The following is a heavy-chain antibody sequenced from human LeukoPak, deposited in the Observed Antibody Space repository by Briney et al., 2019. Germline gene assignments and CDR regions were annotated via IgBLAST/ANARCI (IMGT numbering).Heavy chain of an antibody. V-gene: IGHV1-3*01. J-gene: IGHJ3*02. CDR2: INAGNGNT. Sequence: GASVKVSCKASGYTFTSYAMHWVRQAPGQRLEWMGWINAGNGNTGYAQKFQGRVTMTRNTSISTAYMELSSLRSEDTAVYYCARQGDAFDIWGQGTMVTVSS. CDR1: GYTFTSYA. CDR3: ARQGDAFDI.